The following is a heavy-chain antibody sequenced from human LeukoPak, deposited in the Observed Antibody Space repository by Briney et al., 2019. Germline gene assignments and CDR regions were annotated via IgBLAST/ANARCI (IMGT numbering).Heavy chain of an antibody. CDR2: ISYSGST. D-gene: IGHD3-3*01. Sequence: PSETLSLTCTVSGGFISTYYWSWIRQPPGKGLEWIGFISYSGSTYHNPSLKSRVTMSVDTSKNQFSLNLRSVTAADTAVFYCARDQYDTWSRRGNFDSWGQGTLVIVSS. CDR3: ARDQYDTWSRRGNFDS. J-gene: IGHJ4*02. V-gene: IGHV4-59*01. CDR1: GGFISTYY.